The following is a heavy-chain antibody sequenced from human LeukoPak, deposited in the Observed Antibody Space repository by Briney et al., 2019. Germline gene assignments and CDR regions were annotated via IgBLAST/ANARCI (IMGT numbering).Heavy chain of an antibody. CDR3: ARVKTKRRGDYCYYWHVDY. J-gene: IGHJ4*02. Sequence: ASVKVSCKASGYTFTGYYMHWVRQAPGQGLEWMGRINPNSGGTNYAQKFQGRVTMTRDTSISTAYMELSRLRSDDTAVYYGARVKTKRRGDYCYYWHVDYWGQGTLVTSSS. D-gene: IGHD4-11*01. V-gene: IGHV1-2*06. CDR1: GYTFTGYY. CDR2: INPNSGGT.